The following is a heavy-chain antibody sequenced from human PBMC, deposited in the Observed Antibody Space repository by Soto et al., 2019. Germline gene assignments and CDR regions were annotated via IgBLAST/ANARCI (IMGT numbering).Heavy chain of an antibody. CDR2: ISYDGSNK. V-gene: IGHV3-30-3*01. CDR1: GFTFSSYA. Sequence: GGSLRLSCAASGFTFSSYAMHWVRQAPGKGLEWVAVISYDGSNKYYADSVKGRFTISRDNSKNTLYLQMNSLRAEDTAVYYCARGDYDFWSGYSNMDVWGQGTTVTVSS. CDR3: ARGDYDFWSGYSNMDV. D-gene: IGHD3-3*01. J-gene: IGHJ6*02.